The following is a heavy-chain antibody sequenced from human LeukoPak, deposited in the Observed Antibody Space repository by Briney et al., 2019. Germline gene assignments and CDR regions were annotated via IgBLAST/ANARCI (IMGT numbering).Heavy chain of an antibody. CDR2: ISGSGGST. V-gene: IGHV3-23*01. CDR1: GFTFSSFG. J-gene: IGHJ4*02. CDR3: AKADAGELLLFDY. D-gene: IGHD1-26*01. Sequence: GGSLRLSCAASGFTFSSFGMSWVRQAPGKGLEWVSAISGSGGSTYYADSVKGRFTISRDNSKNTLYLQMNSLRAEDTAVYYCAKADAGELLLFDYWGQGTLVTVSS.